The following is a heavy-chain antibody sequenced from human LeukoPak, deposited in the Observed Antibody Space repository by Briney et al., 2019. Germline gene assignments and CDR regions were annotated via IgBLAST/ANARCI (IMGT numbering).Heavy chain of an antibody. CDR1: GFTFSAYS. CDR2: ISNTGKYI. Sequence: PGGSLRLSCAASGFTFSAYSVNWVRQAPGKGLEWVSSISNTGKYIYYADSLKGRFTISRDNAKNSLYLQLNSLRAEDTAVYYCARLQGDSGWYYFDYWGQGTPVTVSS. V-gene: IGHV3-21*01. J-gene: IGHJ4*02. D-gene: IGHD6-19*01. CDR3: ARLQGDSGWYYFDY.